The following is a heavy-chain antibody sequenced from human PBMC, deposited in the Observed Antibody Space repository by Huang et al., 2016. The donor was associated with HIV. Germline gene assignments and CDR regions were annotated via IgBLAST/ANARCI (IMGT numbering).Heavy chain of an antibody. J-gene: IGHJ3*01. Sequence: EVQLVQSGAEVKKPGESLKISCTGSGYSFSIYWIAWGRQRPGKGLEWMGIIYPFESKITYSPAFEGHVSISVDKSINTVYLHWSSLKASDTAIYYCAKGRRAFDVWGQGTWVTVSS. CDR3: AKGRRAFDV. CDR2: IYPFESKI. CDR1: GYSFSIYW. V-gene: IGHV5-51*03.